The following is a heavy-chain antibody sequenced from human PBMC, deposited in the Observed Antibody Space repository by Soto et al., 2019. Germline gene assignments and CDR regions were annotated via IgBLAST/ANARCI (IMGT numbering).Heavy chain of an antibody. CDR2: IYYSGST. V-gene: IGHV4-59*01. D-gene: IGHD3-22*01. Sequence: SETLSLTCTVSGGSISSYYWSWIRQPPGKGLEWIGYIYYSGSTNYNPSLKSRVTISVDTSKNQFSLKLSSVTAADTAVYYCARPYYYDSSSESGAFDIWGQGTMVTVSS. CDR3: ARPYYYDSSSESGAFDI. CDR1: GGSISSYY. J-gene: IGHJ3*02.